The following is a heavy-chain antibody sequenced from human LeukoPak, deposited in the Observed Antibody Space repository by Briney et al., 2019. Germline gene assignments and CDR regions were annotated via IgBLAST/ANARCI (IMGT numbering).Heavy chain of an antibody. Sequence: SETLSLTCTVSGGSISSYYWSWVRQPPGKGLEWIGYIYYSGSTNYNTSPKSRVTISVDTSKNQFSRKLSSGTAADTAADSCARGYCRGGSCYIIWFHPWGQGTLVTVSS. V-gene: IGHV4-59*08. CDR1: GGSISSYY. D-gene: IGHD2-15*01. J-gene: IGHJ5*02. CDR2: IYYSGST. CDR3: ARGYCRGGSCYIIWFHP.